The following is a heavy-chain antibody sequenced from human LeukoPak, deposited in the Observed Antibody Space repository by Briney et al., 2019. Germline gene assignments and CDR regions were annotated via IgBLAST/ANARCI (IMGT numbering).Heavy chain of an antibody. CDR2: ITGVGNPI. D-gene: IGHD1/OR15-1a*01. CDR1: GFIFSDYS. Sequence: PGGSLRLSCEASGFIFSDYSMTWIRQAPGKGLEWLSMITGVGNPIYYADSVRGRVTISRDNAKNSLYLQINSLRADDTAIYYCARNVEEIESYKSNWDMYYYYMDVWGKGTTVTVSS. CDR3: ARNVEEIESYKSNWDMYYYYMDV. J-gene: IGHJ6*03. V-gene: IGHV3-11*01.